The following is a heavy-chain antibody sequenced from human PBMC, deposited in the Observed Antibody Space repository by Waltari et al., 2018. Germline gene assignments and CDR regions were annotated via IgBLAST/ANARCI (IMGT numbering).Heavy chain of an antibody. D-gene: IGHD1-1*01. CDR1: GFTFSSFW. CDR2: ISTDASDT. Sequence: EEQLVESGGGLVQPGDSLRLSCAASGFTFSSFWMTWVRQAPGKGLLWVSRISTDASDTTYADSVKGRFTISRDNARNTLYLQMNRLRAEDTAVYFCARVSRRTYRSPVPGRHYYYGMDVWGQGTTVTVSS. CDR3: ARVSRRTYRSPVPGRHYYYGMDV. J-gene: IGHJ6*02. V-gene: IGHV3-74*03.